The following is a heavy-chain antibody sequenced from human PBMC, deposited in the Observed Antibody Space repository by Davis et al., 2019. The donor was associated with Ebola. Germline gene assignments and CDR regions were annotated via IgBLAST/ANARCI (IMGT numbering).Heavy chain of an antibody. CDR3: AKSGGSSN. J-gene: IGHJ4*02. Sequence: GESLKISCAASGFTFSNYAMRWVRQAPGKGLEWVSAISGSGGSTYYADSVKGRFTISRDNSKNTLYLQMNSLRAEDTAVYYCAKSGGSSNWGQGTLVTVSS. CDR2: ISGSGGST. V-gene: IGHV3-23*01. CDR1: GFTFSNYA. D-gene: IGHD6-6*01.